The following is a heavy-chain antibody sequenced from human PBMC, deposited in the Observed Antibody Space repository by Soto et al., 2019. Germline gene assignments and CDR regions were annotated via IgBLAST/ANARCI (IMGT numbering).Heavy chain of an antibody. CDR2: IIPILGIA. CDR3: ARDRQVVVVVAAIDLQNSDWFDP. Sequence: AAVKVSCKASGGTFSSYTISWVRQAPGQGLEWMGRIIPILGIANYAQKFQGRVTITADKSTSTAYMELSSLRSEDTAVYYCARDRQVVVVVAAIDLQNSDWFDPWGQGTLVTVSS. V-gene: IGHV1-69*04. J-gene: IGHJ5*02. CDR1: GGTFSSYT. D-gene: IGHD2-15*01.